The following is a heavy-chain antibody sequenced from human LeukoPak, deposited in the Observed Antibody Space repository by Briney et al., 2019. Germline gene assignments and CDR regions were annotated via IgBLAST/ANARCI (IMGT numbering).Heavy chain of an antibody. J-gene: IGHJ5*02. Sequence: SVTVSCKASGYTFTGYYVHWVRQAPGQGLEWMGWINPNTGGTNYAQKFQGRVTMTKDTSTNAAYMELNKLTSDDTAVYYCGRGNKSFDPWGQGTLVTVSS. CDR3: GRGNKSFDP. V-gene: IGHV1-2*02. CDR1: GYTFTGYY. CDR2: INPNTGGT.